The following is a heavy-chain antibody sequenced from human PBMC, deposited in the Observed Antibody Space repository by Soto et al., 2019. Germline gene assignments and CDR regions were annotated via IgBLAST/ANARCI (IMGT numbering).Heavy chain of an antibody. V-gene: IGHV4-59*13. D-gene: IGHD6-19*01. Sequence: SETLSLTCTVSDVSISGYYWSWIRQPPGKGLEWIGYIYYSGITNYNPSLKSRVTMSVDTSKNQFSLKLSSVTAADTAVYYCAREGAVAGTGFGYWGQGARVTVSS. CDR1: DVSISGYY. CDR3: AREGAVAGTGFGY. CDR2: IYYSGIT. J-gene: IGHJ4*02.